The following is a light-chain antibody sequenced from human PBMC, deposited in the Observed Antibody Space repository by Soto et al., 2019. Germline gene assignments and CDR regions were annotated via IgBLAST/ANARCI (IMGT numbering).Light chain of an antibody. CDR3: QQYGNSPWT. CDR1: QRVGSSY. J-gene: IGKJ1*01. Sequence: EIVLTQSPGTLSLSPGGRATLSCRASQRVGSSYLAWYQHKPDQAPRLLIYGVSGRATGTPDRFSGSGSGTDFSLTISRLEPEDFAVYYCQQYGNSPWTFGQGTKVDIK. CDR2: GVS. V-gene: IGKV3-20*01.